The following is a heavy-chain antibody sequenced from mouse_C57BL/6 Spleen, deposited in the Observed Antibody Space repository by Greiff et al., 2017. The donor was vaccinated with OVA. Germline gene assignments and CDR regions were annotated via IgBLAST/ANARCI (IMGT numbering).Heavy chain of an antibody. CDR2: ISDGGSYT. V-gene: IGHV5-4*01. CDR1: GFTFSSYA. Sequence: EVMLVESGGGLVKPGGSLKLSCAASGFTFSSYAMSWVRQTPEKRLEWVATISDGGSYTYYPDNVKGRFTISRDNAKNNLYLQMSHLKSEDTAMYYCARDRSTVVAPYFDVWGTGTTVTVSS. D-gene: IGHD1-1*01. J-gene: IGHJ1*03. CDR3: ARDRSTVVAPYFDV.